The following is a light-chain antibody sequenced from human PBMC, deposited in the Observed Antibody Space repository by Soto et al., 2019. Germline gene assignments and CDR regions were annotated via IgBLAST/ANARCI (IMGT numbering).Light chain of an antibody. J-gene: IGKJ4*01. Sequence: EIVLTQSPGTLSLSPGERATLSCRASQSVSSSYLAWYQQNPGQAPRLLIYGASSRATGIPDRFSGSGSGTDFTLTISRLEPEDCAVYYCHKYDRSPLTFGGGTNVEIK. CDR3: HKYDRSPLT. CDR2: GAS. CDR1: QSVSSSY. V-gene: IGKV3-20*01.